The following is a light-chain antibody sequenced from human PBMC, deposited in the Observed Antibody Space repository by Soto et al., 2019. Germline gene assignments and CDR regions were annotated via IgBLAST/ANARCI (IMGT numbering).Light chain of an antibody. CDR2: GAS. CDR3: QHYNNWPLT. CDR1: QSVSSN. Sequence: DIVLTQSPGTLSLSPGERATLSCRASQSVSSNLSWYQQKPGQATRLLIYGASTRATGIPARFSGSGSGTEFTLTISSLQSEDFALYYCQHYNNWPLTFGGGTKVDIK. V-gene: IGKV3-15*01. J-gene: IGKJ4*01.